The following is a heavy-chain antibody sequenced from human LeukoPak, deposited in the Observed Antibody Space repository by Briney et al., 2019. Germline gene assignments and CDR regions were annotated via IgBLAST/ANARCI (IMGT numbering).Heavy chain of an antibody. V-gene: IGHV3-7*01. CDR1: GFTFSSYW. D-gene: IGHD3-9*01. CDR3: ARDTQDWLPYYFVY. CDR2: IKQDGSEK. Sequence: PGGSLRLSCAASGFTFSSYWMSWVRQAPGKGLEWVANIKQDGSEKYYVDSVKGRFTISRDNAKNSLYLQMNSLRAEDTAVYYCARDTQDWLPYYFVYWGQGTLVTVSS. J-gene: IGHJ4*02.